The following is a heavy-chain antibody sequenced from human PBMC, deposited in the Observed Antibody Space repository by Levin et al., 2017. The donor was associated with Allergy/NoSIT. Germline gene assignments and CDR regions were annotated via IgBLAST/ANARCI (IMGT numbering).Heavy chain of an antibody. V-gene: IGHV3-21*01. CDR3: ARERAILRYFDWSNDAFDI. CDR2: ISSSSSYI. J-gene: IGHJ3*02. D-gene: IGHD3-9*01. CDR1: GFTFSSYS. Sequence: PGGSLRLSCAASGFTFSSYSMNWVRQAPGKGLEWVSSISSSSSYIYYADSVKGRFTISRDNAKNSLYLQMNSLRAEDTAVYYCARERAILRYFDWSNDAFDIWGQGTMVTVSS.